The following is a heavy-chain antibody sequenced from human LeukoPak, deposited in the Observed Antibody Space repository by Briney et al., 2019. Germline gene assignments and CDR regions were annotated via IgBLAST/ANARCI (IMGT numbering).Heavy chain of an antibody. CDR2: INSDGSST. V-gene: IGHV3-74*01. D-gene: IGHD6-19*01. J-gene: IGHJ5*02. Sequence: GGSLRHSCAASGFTFSSYWMHWVRQAPGKGLVWVSRINSDGSSTSYADSVKGRFTISRDNAKNTLYLQMNSLRAEDTAVYYCARERQWRHSGICWFDPWGQGTLVTVSS. CDR3: ARERQWRHSGICWFDP. CDR1: GFTFSSYW.